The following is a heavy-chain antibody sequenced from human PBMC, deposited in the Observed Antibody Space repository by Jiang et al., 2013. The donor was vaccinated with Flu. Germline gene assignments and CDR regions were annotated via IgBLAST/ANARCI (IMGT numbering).Heavy chain of an antibody. CDR2: INRSGDKT. V-gene: IGHV3-20*04. J-gene: IGHJ3*01. CDR3: ARQGPDAFDV. CDR1: GFVFDDFG. Sequence: VQLVESGGGVARPGGSLKLSCAAFGFVFDDFGMSWVRQRPGKGLEWVSGINRSGDKTGYAESVKGRFTISRDNAKSSLYLHMSSLRVDDSALYYCARQGPDAFDVWGLGTKVIVSS.